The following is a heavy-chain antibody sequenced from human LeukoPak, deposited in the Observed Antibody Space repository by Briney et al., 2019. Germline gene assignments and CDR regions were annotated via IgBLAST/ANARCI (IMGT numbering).Heavy chain of an antibody. J-gene: IGHJ5*02. D-gene: IGHD6-13*01. CDR1: GFTFSSYA. CDR3: ARGYSSSWANWFDP. V-gene: IGHV3-30-3*01. Sequence: GGSLRLSCAASGFTFSSYAMHWVRQAPGKGLEWVAVISYDGSNKYYADSVKGRFTISRDNSKNTLYLQMNSLRAEDTAVYYCARGYSSSWANWFDPWGQGTLVTVSS. CDR2: ISYDGSNK.